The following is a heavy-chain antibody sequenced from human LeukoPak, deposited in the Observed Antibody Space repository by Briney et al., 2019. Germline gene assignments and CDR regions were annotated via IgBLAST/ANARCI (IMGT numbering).Heavy chain of an antibody. CDR1: GFIVSHKY. CDR2: IYTGGNT. Sequence: WGSLRLSCAASGFIVSHKYMAWVRQAPGEGLEWLSIIYTGGNTVSAESVKGRFIISRDNSRNTVHLQMNSLRDDDTAVYYCARGQIDLLRNYFDSWGPGTLVAVSS. V-gene: IGHV3-66*01. CDR3: ARGQIDLLRNYFDS. J-gene: IGHJ4*02. D-gene: IGHD3-22*01.